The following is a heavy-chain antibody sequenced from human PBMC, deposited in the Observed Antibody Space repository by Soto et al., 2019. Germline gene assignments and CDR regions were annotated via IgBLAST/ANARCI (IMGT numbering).Heavy chain of an antibody. V-gene: IGHV1-2*06. D-gene: IGHD3-22*01. Sequence: ASVKVPCMASVYTFTGYYMLLGLQAPAPGLEWMGRINPNSGGTNYPQQVQGRATLTRDTSIRTAYLSLDGLRSDATAVYYCARDGDYVSRGDYWGQGTLVTVSS. CDR1: VYTFTGYY. J-gene: IGHJ4*02. CDR2: INPNSGGT. CDR3: ARDGDYVSRGDY.